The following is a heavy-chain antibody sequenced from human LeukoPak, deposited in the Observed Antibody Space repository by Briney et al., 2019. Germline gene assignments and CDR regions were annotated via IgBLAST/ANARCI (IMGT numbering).Heavy chain of an antibody. J-gene: IGHJ6*02. Sequence: GASVKVSCKASGYTFTGYYMHWVRQAPGQGLEWMGWINPNSGGTNYAQKFQGRVTMTRDTSISTAYMELSRLRSDDTAVYYCARDLYDFWSGYPRYYYHGMDVWGQGTTVTVSS. CDR2: INPNSGGT. CDR3: ARDLYDFWSGYPRYYYHGMDV. D-gene: IGHD3-3*01. CDR1: GYTFTGYY. V-gene: IGHV1-2*02.